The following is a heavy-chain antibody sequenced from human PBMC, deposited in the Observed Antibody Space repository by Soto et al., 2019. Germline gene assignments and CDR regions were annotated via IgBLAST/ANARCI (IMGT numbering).Heavy chain of an antibody. CDR1: GFTFSSYA. CDR2: ISGSGGST. CDR3: AKDRYYDSSGYYFASGAPRRNWFDP. J-gene: IGHJ5*02. Sequence: GGSLRLSCAASGFTFSSYAMSWVRQAPGKGLEWVSAISGSGGSTYYADSVKGRFTISRDNSKNTLYLQMNSLRAEDTAVYYCAKDRYYDSSGYYFASGAPRRNWFDPWGQGTLVTVSS. D-gene: IGHD3-22*01. V-gene: IGHV3-23*01.